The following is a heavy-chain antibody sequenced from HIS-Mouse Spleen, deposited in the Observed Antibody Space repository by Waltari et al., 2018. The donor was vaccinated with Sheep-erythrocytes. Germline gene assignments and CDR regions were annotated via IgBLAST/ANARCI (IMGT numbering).Heavy chain of an antibody. CDR2: IFSNDEK. V-gene: IGHV2-26*01. Sequence: QVTLKESGPVLVKPTETLTLTCTVSGFSLSNARMGVSWIRHPPGKALEWLAHIFSNDEKSYITTLKSRLTISKDTSKSQVVLTMTNMDPVDTATYYCARITSYYDFWSTYNKDYFDYWGQGTLVTVSS. J-gene: IGHJ4*02. CDR1: GFSLSNARMG. D-gene: IGHD3-3*01. CDR3: ARITSYYDFWSTYNKDYFDY.